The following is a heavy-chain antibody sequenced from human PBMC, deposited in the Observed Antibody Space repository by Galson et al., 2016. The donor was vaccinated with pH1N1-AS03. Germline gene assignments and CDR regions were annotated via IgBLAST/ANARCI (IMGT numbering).Heavy chain of an antibody. Sequence: SVKVSCKVSGNTLTELSIQWVRQAPGEGLDWMGGFDPDNTETIYAQKFQGRVTMTEDTSTDTAYMELSSLRSGDTAKYYCVTTAYAFGLGFVDAFDVWGQGTKVTVSS. V-gene: IGHV1-24*01. D-gene: IGHD3-16*01. CDR1: GNTLTELS. CDR3: VTTAYAFGLGFVDAFDV. J-gene: IGHJ3*01. CDR2: FDPDNTET.